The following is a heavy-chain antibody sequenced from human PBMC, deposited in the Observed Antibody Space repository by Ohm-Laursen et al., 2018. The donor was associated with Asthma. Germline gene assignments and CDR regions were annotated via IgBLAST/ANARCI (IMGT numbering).Heavy chain of an antibody. CDR2: ISAYNGNT. Sequence: SSVKVSCKASGYTFTSYGISWVRQAPGQGLEWMGWISAYNGNTTYAQKLQGRVTMTTDTSPSTAYMELRSLRSDDTAVYYCAREQKTAYDILTGQVGMDVWGQGTTVTVSS. CDR1: GYTFTSYG. CDR3: AREQKTAYDILTGQVGMDV. J-gene: IGHJ6*02. D-gene: IGHD3-9*01. V-gene: IGHV1-18*01.